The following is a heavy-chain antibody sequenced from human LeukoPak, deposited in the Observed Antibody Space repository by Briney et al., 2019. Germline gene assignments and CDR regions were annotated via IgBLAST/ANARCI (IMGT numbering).Heavy chain of an antibody. V-gene: IGHV3-7*04. CDR2: IKQDGSEK. Sequence: GGSLTLSCAASGCSFSSYCMTWIRQAPGKGLEWVANIKQDGSEKYYVDFVKGRFTISRDNAKNSLHLQMNSMRAEDTAVYYCARDRRYCSSTGRYARLDSWGQGTLVTVSS. CDR3: ARDRRYCSSTGRYARLDS. CDR1: GCSFSSYC. J-gene: IGHJ4*02. D-gene: IGHD2-2*01.